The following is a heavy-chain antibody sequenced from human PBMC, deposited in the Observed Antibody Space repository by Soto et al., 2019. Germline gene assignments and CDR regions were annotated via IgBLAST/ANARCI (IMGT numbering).Heavy chain of an antibody. CDR1: GFTFSSYS. CDR2: ISSNSSYI. V-gene: IGHV3-21*01. D-gene: IGHD4-4*01. Sequence: GGSLRLSCAASGFTFSSYSMNWVRQAPGKGLEWVSAISSNSSYIYYADSVKGRFTISRDNSKNTLYLQMNSLRAEDTAVYYCAKDRGVTTVPTSHNRYGMDVWGQGTTVTVSS. J-gene: IGHJ6*02. CDR3: AKDRGVTTVPTSHNRYGMDV.